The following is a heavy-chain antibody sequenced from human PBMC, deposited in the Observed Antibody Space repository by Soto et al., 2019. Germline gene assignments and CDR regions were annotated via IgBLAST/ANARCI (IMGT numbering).Heavy chain of an antibody. CDR2: ISAYNGNT. V-gene: IGHV1-18*04. D-gene: IGHD2-15*01. CDR3: ARDPPIYCSGGSCYSGSRYYYGMDV. CDR1: GYTFTSYG. J-gene: IGHJ6*02. Sequence: QVQLVQSGAEVKKPGASVKVSCKASGYTFTSYGISWVRQAPGQGLEWMGWISAYNGNTNYAQKLQGRVTMTTDTSTSTAYMELRSLRSDDTAVYYCARDPPIYCSGGSCYSGSRYYYGMDVWGQGTTVTVSS.